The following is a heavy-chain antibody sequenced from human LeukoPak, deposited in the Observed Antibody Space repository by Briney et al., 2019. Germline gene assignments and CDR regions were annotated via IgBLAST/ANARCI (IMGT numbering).Heavy chain of an antibody. J-gene: IGHJ4*02. CDR1: GYTFTSYY. CDR3: ARESGSGYYLQNFDY. V-gene: IGHV1-46*01. Sequence: ASVKVSCKASGYTFTSYYMHWVRQAPGQELEWMGIINPSGGSTSYAQKFQGRVTMTRDMSTSTVYMELSSLRSEDTAVYYCARESGSGYYLQNFDYWGQGTLVTVSS. CDR2: INPSGGST. D-gene: IGHD3-22*01.